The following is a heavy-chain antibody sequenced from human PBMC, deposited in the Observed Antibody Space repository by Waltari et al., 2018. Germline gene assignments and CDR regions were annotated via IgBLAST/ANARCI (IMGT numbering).Heavy chain of an antibody. J-gene: IGHJ4*02. CDR2: ITPHTGGT. D-gene: IGHD6-19*01. V-gene: IGHV1-2*06. Sequence: QVQLVQSGAEVKATGASVKVACKASGSTFNRHYIHWVRQAPGQGLEWMGRITPHTGGTYYSQKFQGRVTMTRDMSITTAYMEVSSLRSDDTAVYYCARDLVGSGWSIDYWGQGTLVTVSS. CDR1: GSTFNRHY. CDR3: ARDLVGSGWSIDY.